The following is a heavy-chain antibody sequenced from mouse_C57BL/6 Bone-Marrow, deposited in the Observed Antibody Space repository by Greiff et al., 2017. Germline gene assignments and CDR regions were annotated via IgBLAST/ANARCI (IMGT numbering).Heavy chain of an antibody. CDR2: ISNLAYSI. D-gene: IGHD2-10*01. CDR3: ARPYYGNYGYAMDY. CDR1: GFTFSDYG. V-gene: IGHV5-15*01. J-gene: IGHJ4*01. Sequence: VQLQQSGGGLVQPGGSLKLSCAASGFTFSDYGMAWVRQAPRKGPEWVAFISNLAYSIYYADTVTGRFTISRENAKNTLYLEMSSLRSEDTAMYYCARPYYGNYGYAMDYWGQGTSVTVAS.